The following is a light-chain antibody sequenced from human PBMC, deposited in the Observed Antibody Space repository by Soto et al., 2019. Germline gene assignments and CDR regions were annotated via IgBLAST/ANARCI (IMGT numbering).Light chain of an antibody. Sequence: EIVLTQSPGTLSLSPGESATLSCRASQSVSSSYLAWYQQKPGQAPRLLIYGASSRATGIPDRFSGSGSGTDFTLTISRLEPEDFAVYYCQQYGSSGYTFGQGTKLAIK. CDR3: QQYGSSGYT. CDR2: GAS. V-gene: IGKV3-20*01. CDR1: QSVSSSY. J-gene: IGKJ2*01.